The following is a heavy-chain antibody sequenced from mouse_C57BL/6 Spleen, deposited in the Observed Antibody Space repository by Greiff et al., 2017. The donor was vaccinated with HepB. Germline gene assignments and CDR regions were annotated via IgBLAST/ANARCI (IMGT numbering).Heavy chain of an antibody. J-gene: IGHJ4*01. Sequence: SGAELVRPGASVKLSCKASGYTFTDYYINWVKQRPGQGLEWIARIYPGSGNTYYNEKFKGKATLTAEKSSSTAYMQLSSLTSEDSAVYFCARSLYDGYYAMDYWGQGTSVTVSS. V-gene: IGHV1-76*01. D-gene: IGHD2-3*01. CDR1: GYTFTDYY. CDR2: IYPGSGNT. CDR3: ARSLYDGYYAMDY.